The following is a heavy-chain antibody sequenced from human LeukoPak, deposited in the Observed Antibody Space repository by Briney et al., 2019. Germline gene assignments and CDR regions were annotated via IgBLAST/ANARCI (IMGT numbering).Heavy chain of an antibody. V-gene: IGHV1-2*02. J-gene: IGHJ4*02. CDR2: INPNPNSGGT. D-gene: IGHD1-26*01. Sequence: ASVKVSCKASGYTFTDYYLHWVRQAPGQGLEWVGWINPNPNSGGTSYAQKFQGRVTMTRDTSINTAYMELSGLGSDDTAVYFCARGSYGYDWGQGTLVTVSS. CDR3: ARGSYGYD. CDR1: GYTFTDYY.